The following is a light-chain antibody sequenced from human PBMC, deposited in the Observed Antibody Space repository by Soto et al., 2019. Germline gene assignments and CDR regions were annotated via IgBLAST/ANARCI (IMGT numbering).Light chain of an antibody. CDR1: SSNIGAGYD. J-gene: IGLJ2*01. V-gene: IGLV1-40*01. CDR2: ANT. CDR3: QSYDVSLSGFVI. Sequence: QSVLTQPPSVSGAPGQRVTVSCTGSSSNIGAGYDVHWYQHLPGTAPKLLIYANTNRPSGVPDRFSASQSGTSASLAITGRQAEDEADYYCQSYDVSLSGFVIFGGGTKLTVL.